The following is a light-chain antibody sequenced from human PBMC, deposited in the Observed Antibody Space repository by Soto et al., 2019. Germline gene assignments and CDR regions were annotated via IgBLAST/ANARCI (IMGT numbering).Light chain of an antibody. CDR3: MQALQTQT. CDR1: HSLPHSNRYNH. J-gene: IGKJ1*01. CDR2: XGS. Sequence: DIVMTQSPLSLSLTPGEQASSAXRFRHSLPHSNRYNHLYSYXXNAXDXYLXXPXQSTXXXIDXGSNRASGVPDRFSGSGSGTDFTLKISRVEAEDVGVYCCMQALQTQTFGQGTKVDIK. V-gene: IGKV2-28*01.